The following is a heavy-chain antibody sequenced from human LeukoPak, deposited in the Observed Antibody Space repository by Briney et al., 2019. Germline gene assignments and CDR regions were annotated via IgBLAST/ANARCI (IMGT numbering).Heavy chain of an antibody. CDR1: GYSFTNYW. D-gene: IGHD3-10*01. CDR3: ARIGLWFGESYFDY. CDR2: IDPGDSDT. J-gene: IGHJ4*02. V-gene: IGHV5-51*01. Sequence: GESLKISCQVSGYSFTNYWIGWVRQMPGKGLEWMGSIDPGDSDTRYSPSFQGQVTISADKSISTAYLQWSSLKASDTAMYYCARIGLWFGESYFDYWGQGTLVTVSS.